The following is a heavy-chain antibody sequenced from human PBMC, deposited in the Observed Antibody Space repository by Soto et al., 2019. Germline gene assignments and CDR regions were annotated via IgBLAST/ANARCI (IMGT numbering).Heavy chain of an antibody. J-gene: IGHJ4*02. CDR3: ARARGDYGHYGALDY. Sequence: SETLSLTCTVSGGSISSYYWSWIRQPPGKGLEWIGYIYYSGSTNYNPSLKSRVTISVDTSKNQFSLKLSSVTAADTAVYYCARARGDYGHYGALDYWGQGTLVTVSS. V-gene: IGHV4-59*01. CDR1: GGSISSYY. CDR2: IYYSGST. D-gene: IGHD4-17*01.